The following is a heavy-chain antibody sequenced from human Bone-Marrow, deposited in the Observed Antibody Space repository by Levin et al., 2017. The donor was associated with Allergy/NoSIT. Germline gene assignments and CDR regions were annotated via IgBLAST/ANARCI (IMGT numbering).Heavy chain of an antibody. J-gene: IGHJ3*02. D-gene: IGHD2-15*01. CDR2: INSDGSST. CDR3: AREGRYCSGGSCYSRDAFDI. Sequence: AGGSLRLSCAASGFTFSSYWMHWVRQAPGKGLVWVSRINSDGSSTSYADSVKGRFTISRDNAKNTLYLQMNSLRAEDTAVYYCAREGRYCSGGSCYSRDAFDIWGQGTMVTVSS. V-gene: IGHV3-74*01. CDR1: GFTFSSYW.